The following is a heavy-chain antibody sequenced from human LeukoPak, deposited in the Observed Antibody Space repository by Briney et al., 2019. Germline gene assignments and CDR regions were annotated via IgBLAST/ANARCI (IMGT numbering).Heavy chain of an antibody. D-gene: IGHD6-13*01. Sequence: ASVKVSCKASGGTFSSYAISWVRQAPGQGLEWMGRIIPILGIANYAQKFQGRVTITADKSTSTAYMELSSLRSEDTAVYYCARGLTIAAAEVFDPWGQGTLVTVSS. CDR2: IIPILGIA. J-gene: IGHJ5*02. V-gene: IGHV1-69*04. CDR1: GGTFSSYA. CDR3: ARGLTIAAAEVFDP.